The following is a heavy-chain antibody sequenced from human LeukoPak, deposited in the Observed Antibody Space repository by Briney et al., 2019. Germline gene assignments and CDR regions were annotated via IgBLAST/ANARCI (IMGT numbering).Heavy chain of an antibody. D-gene: IGHD6-13*01. J-gene: IGHJ4*02. CDR3: ARSDTWYNFDY. CDR2: IYYSGSGST. CDR1: GGSTSSYY. V-gene: IGHV4-59*01. Sequence: PSETLSLTCTVSGGSTSSYYWSWSRQPPGKGLEWIGYIYYSGSGSTNYNPSLKSRVTISVDTSKNQFSLRLNSVTAADTAMYYCARSDTWYNFDYWGQGTLVTVSS.